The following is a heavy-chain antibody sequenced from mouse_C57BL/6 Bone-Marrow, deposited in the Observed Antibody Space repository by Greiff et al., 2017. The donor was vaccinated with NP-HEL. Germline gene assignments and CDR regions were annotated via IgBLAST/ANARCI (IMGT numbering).Heavy chain of an antibody. V-gene: IGHV1-54*01. CDR3: AILRGRDY. CDR2: INPGSGGT. J-gene: IGHJ2*01. Sequence: VQWVESGAELVRPGTSVKVSCKASGYAFTNYLIEWVKQRPGQGLEWIGVINPGSGGTNYNEKFQGKATLTADKSSSTAYMQLSSLTSEDSAVYFCAILRGRDYWGQGTTLTVSS. D-gene: IGHD1-1*01. CDR1: GYAFTNYL.